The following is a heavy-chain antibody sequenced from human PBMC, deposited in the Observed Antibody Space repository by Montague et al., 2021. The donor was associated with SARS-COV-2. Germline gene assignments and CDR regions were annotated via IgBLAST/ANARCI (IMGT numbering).Heavy chain of an antibody. V-gene: IGHV4-34*01. Sequence: SETLSLTCAVYDGSFSDYSWTWIRQPPGKGLEWIGEINHRGSTNYNPSLKSRVTISVDTPKNQFSLKTTSVTAADTAVYYCARGRQHINMVVVVVTGGEYYFDFWGQGTLVAVSS. D-gene: IGHD3-22*01. CDR1: DGSFSDYS. J-gene: IGHJ4*02. CDR3: ARGRQHINMVVVVVTGGEYYFDF. CDR2: INHRGST.